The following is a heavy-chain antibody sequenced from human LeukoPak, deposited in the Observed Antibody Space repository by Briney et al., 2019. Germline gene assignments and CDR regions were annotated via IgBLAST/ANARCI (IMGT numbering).Heavy chain of an antibody. J-gene: IGHJ4*02. V-gene: IGHV3-23*01. CDR2: ISGSGGST. CDR1: GFTFSSYA. CDR3: AKGDYGDYKLIDY. D-gene: IGHD4-17*01. Sequence: GGSLRLSCAASGFTFSSYAMSWVRQAPGKGLEWVSAISGSGGSTYYVASVKGRFAISRDNSKNTLYLQMSGLRPEDTAIYYCAKGDYGDYKLIDYWGQGTLVTVSS.